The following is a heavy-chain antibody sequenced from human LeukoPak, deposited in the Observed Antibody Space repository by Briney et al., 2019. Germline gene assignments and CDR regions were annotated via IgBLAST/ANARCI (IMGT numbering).Heavy chain of an antibody. Sequence: PSETLSLTCSVSGGSISSGDHYWTWIRQPPGGGLEWMGFITLYSDTTSYNPSPKSRLMISIDTSKNQFSLTLTSVTAADTAVYFCARGFGYAFADYWGQGILVTV. CDR1: GGSISSGDHY. CDR2: ITLYSDTT. J-gene: IGHJ4*02. D-gene: IGHD2-2*01. CDR3: ARGFGYAFADY. V-gene: IGHV4-30-4*01.